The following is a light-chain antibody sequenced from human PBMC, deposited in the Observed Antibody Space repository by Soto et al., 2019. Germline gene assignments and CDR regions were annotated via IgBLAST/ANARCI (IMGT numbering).Light chain of an antibody. CDR3: SSYTSSSTLGV. J-gene: IGLJ3*02. Sequence: QSALTQPASVSGSPGQSITISCTGTSSDVGGYNYVSWYQQHPGKAPKLMIYEVSNRPSGVSNRFSGSKSGNTASLTIYGLQAEDEADYYCSSYTSSSTLGVFGGRTKLTVL. V-gene: IGLV2-14*01. CDR1: SSDVGGYNY. CDR2: EVS.